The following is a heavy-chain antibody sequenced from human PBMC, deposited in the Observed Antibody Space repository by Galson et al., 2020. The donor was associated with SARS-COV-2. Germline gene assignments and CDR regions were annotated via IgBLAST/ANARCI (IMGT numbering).Heavy chain of an antibody. CDR1: GFTFSSYA. V-gene: IGHV3-23*01. Sequence: GESLKISCAASGFTFSSYAMSWVRQAPGKGLEWVSAISGSGGSTYYADSVKGRFTISRDNSKNTLYLQMNSLRAEDTAVYYCAKDAVPVTMIVVVIMSTCFDYWGQGTLVTVSS. CDR3: AKDAVPVTMIVVVIMSTCFDY. D-gene: IGHD3-22*01. J-gene: IGHJ4*02. CDR2: ISGSGGST.